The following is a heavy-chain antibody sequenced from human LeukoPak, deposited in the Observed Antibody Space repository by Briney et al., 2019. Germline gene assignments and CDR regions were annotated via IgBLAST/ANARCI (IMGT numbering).Heavy chain of an antibody. J-gene: IGHJ4*02. CDR2: VSSGGRTI. CDR1: GFTFSSYE. Sequence: GGSLRLSCAASGFTFSSYETNWVRRAPGKGLEWVSYVSSGGRTIYYADSVKGRFTISRDNAKNSLYLQMNSLRAEDTAVYYCARNRPHPYSHGDYDTLDYWGQGTLVTVSS. D-gene: IGHD4-17*01. CDR3: ARNRPHPYSHGDYDTLDY. V-gene: IGHV3-48*03.